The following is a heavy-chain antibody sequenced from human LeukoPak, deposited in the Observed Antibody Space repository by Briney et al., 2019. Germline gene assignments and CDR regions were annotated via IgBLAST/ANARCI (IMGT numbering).Heavy chain of an antibody. Sequence: GGSLRLSCAASGFTVSSNYMSWVRQAPGKGLEWVSVIYSGGSTYYADSVKGRFTISRDNSKNTLYLQMNSLRAEDTALYYCTRGRGVRGPYYLDDWGQGTLVTVSS. CDR1: GFTVSSNY. D-gene: IGHD3-10*01. CDR3: TRGRGVRGPYYLDD. V-gene: IGHV3-53*01. J-gene: IGHJ4*02. CDR2: IYSGGST.